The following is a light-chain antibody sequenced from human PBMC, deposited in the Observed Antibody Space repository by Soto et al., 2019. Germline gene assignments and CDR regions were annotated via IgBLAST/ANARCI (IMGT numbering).Light chain of an antibody. CDR1: HSVSSN. CDR2: AAS. J-gene: IGKJ4*01. Sequence: EVVMTQSPGTLSASPGERATLSCRASHSVSSNLAWYQQKPGQAPRLLIYAASTRATGIPARFSGSGSGTEFTLTISSLQSEDFAVYYCQQYDEWPLTFGGGTEVEIK. V-gene: IGKV3D-15*01. CDR3: QQYDEWPLT.